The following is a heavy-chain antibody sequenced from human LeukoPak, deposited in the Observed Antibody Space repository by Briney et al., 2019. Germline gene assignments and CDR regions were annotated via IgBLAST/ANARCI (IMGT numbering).Heavy chain of an antibody. Sequence: LTLSCAASGFTFRSYEMNWVRQPPGKGLEWIGEINHSGSTNYNPSLKSRVTISVDTSKNQFSLKLSTVTAADTPVYYCARDHRNYYDSSGYQADWFDPWGQGTLVTVSS. CDR3: ARDHRNYYDSSGYQADWFDP. V-gene: IGHV4-34*01. CDR1: GFTFRSYE. D-gene: IGHD3-22*01. J-gene: IGHJ5*02. CDR2: INHSGST.